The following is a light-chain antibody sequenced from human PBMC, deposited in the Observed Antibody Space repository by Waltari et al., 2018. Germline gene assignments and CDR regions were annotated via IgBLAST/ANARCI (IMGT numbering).Light chain of an antibody. J-gene: IGLJ2*01. CDR1: SSAIGSFG. V-gene: IGLV1-40*01. CDR3: QSYDNTGRGSVL. Sequence: LTQPPSLSGAPGHRVTISCTGSSSAIGSFGVNWYQPRPGSVPRLLIFDNPHRPSGVPDRCSASKSDTSASLDIAGLQPDDEADYYCQSYDNTGRGSVLIGGGTRLTVL. CDR2: DNP.